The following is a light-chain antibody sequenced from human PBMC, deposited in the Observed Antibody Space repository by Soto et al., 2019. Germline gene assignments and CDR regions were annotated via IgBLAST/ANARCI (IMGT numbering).Light chain of an antibody. J-gene: IGKJ5*01. Sequence: IQLTQSPSSLSASVGGRVTITYRASQGIDTSLAWYQQKPGKAPKLLIYAPSNFQSGVPSRFSGSGSGTHFTLTISSLQPEDFATYYCQQLHGYPITFGQGTRLEIK. CDR2: APS. CDR3: QQLHGYPIT. CDR1: QGIDTS. V-gene: IGKV1-9*01.